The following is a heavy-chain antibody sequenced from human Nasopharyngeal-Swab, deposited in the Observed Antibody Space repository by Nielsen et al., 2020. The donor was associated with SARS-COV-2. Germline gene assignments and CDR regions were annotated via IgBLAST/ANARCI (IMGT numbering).Heavy chain of an antibody. Sequence: GESLKISCAASGFTFSSYSMIWVRQAPGEGLEWVSSISGSSSYLYYADSVKGRFTISKDSAKNSLYLHMNSLRAEDTAVYYCARIAGSGSLYYYYMDVWGTGTTVTVS. V-gene: IGHV3-21*01. D-gene: IGHD1-26*01. CDR1: GFTFSSYS. J-gene: IGHJ6*03. CDR3: ARIAGSGSLYYYYMDV. CDR2: ISGSSSYL.